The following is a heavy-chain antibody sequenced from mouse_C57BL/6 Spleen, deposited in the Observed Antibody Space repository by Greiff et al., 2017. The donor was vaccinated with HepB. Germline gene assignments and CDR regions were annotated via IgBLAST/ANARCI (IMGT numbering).Heavy chain of an antibody. D-gene: IGHD1-1*01. V-gene: IGHV1-39*01. Sequence: EVKLQESGPELVKPGASVKISCKASGYSFTDYNMNWVKQSNGKSLEWIGVINPNYGTTSYNQKFKGKATLTVDKSSSTAYMQLNSLTSEDSAVYYCARGRFTTDYFDYWGQGTTLTVSS. CDR2: INPNYGTT. CDR1: GYSFTDYN. CDR3: ARGRFTTDYFDY. J-gene: IGHJ2*01.